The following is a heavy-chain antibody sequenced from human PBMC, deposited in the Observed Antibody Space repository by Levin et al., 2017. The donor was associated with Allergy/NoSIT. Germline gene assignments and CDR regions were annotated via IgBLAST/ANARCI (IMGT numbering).Heavy chain of an antibody. CDR2: MNPNSGNT. D-gene: IGHD6-13*01. CDR1: GYTFTSYD. V-gene: IGHV1-8*01. Sequence: GGSLRLSCKASGYTFTSYDINWVRQATGQGLEWMGWMNPNSGNTGYAQKFQGRVTMTRNTSISTAYMELSSLRSEDTAVYYCARGGGSSWVLGSDDFDYWGQGTLVTVSS. CDR3: ARGGGSSWVLGSDDFDY. J-gene: IGHJ4*02.